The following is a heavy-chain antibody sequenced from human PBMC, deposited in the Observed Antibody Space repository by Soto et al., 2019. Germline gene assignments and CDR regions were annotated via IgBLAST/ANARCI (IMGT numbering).Heavy chain of an antibody. Sequence: GSLRLSCAASGFTFSSYAMSWVRQAPGKGLEWVSAISGSGGSTYYADSVKGRFTISRDNSKNTLYLQMNSLRAEDTAVYYCAKASGLLWFGESLYYFDYWGQGP. J-gene: IGHJ4*02. CDR3: AKASGLLWFGESLYYFDY. CDR1: GFTFSSYA. D-gene: IGHD3-10*01. CDR2: ISGSGGST. V-gene: IGHV3-23*01.